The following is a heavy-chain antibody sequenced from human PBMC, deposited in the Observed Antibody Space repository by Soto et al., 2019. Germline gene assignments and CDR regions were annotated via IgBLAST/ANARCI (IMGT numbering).Heavy chain of an antibody. CDR2: IYWDDDK. Sequence: SGPTLVNPTQTLTLTCTFSGFSLSTSGVGVGWNRKPPGMSLDLLALIYWDDDKRYSPSLKSRLTITKDTSKYQVVLTMTNMDPVDTATYYCAHTDCRSTSCYPFFHYWGQGTLVTVSS. CDR1: GFSLSTSGVG. D-gene: IGHD2-2*01. CDR3: AHTDCRSTSCYPFFHY. V-gene: IGHV2-5*02. J-gene: IGHJ4*02.